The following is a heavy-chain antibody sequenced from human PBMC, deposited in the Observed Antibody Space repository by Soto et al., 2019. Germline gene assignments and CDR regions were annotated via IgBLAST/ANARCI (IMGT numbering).Heavy chain of an antibody. CDR2: MYYVASNK. Sequence: QVQLVESGGGVVQPGGSLRLSCAASGFTFSSYAMHCVRQAPDKGLEWVAVMYYVASNKYYADSVKGRLTISRDNSKNTLYLQMNSLRAEDTAVYYCAKVYMVRGVIPLCPSYWGQGTLVTVSS. CDR3: AKVYMVRGVIPLCPSY. D-gene: IGHD3-10*01. V-gene: IGHV3-30*18. CDR1: GFTFSSYA. J-gene: IGHJ4*02.